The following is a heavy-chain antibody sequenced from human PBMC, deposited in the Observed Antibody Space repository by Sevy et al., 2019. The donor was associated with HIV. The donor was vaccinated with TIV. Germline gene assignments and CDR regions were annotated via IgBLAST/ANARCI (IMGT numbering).Heavy chain of an antibody. D-gene: IGHD4-17*01. Sequence: GGSLRLSCAASGFSISDYYMSWIRQAPGKGPQWISYISSNSDTIYYTDSVKGRFTISRDNAKNSLYLQMSSLRAGDTAIYYCARDHVKDGDLGDYYYYAMDVWGRGTTVTVSS. J-gene: IGHJ6*02. CDR2: ISSNSDTI. V-gene: IGHV3-11*01. CDR3: ARDHVKDGDLGDYYYYAMDV. CDR1: GFSISDYY.